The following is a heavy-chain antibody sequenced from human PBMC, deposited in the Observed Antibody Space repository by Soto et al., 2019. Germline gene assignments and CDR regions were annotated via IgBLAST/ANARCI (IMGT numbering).Heavy chain of an antibody. CDR3: AKVSSSWYAGFFDL. V-gene: IGHV3-23*01. J-gene: IGHJ4*02. CDR1: GFTFSSHV. CDR2: LSGSGGSI. D-gene: IGHD6-13*01. Sequence: EVQLLESGGGLVQPGGSLRLSCTASGFTFSSHVMTWVRQAPGKGLEWVSGLSGSGGSIYYADSVKGRFTISRDNSMNTLYLQMKTLRAEDTAVYYCAKVSSSWYAGFFDLWGQGTPVTVSS.